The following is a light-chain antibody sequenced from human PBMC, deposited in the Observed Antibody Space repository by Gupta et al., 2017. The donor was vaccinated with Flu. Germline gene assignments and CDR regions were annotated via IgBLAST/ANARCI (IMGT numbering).Light chain of an antibody. J-gene: IGKJ1*01. CDR3: QHENYWPST. CDR1: QSVGTT. CDR2: GAS. Sequence: EIVMTQSPATLSVSPGERATLSCRASQSVGTTLAWYQQKRGQPPRLLIYGASTRATGIPARFSGSGSGTEFTLTISSRQSEDFAVYCCQHENYWPSTFGQGTKVEIK. V-gene: IGKV3-15*01.